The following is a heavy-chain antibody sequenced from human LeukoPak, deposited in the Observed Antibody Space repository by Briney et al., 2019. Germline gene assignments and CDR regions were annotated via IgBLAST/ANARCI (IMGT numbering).Heavy chain of an antibody. D-gene: IGHD3-22*01. CDR2: ISSSSGSK. J-gene: IGHJ5*02. CDR3: AKSTDSSASPDS. V-gene: IGHV3-21*04. CDR1: RFTFNTDT. Sequence: PGGSLRLSCAASRFTFNTDTMNWVRQAPGKGLEWLSSISSSSGSKYYADSVRGRFIISRDNAKNSLYLQMNSLRPEDTASYYCAKSTDSSASPDSWGQGTLVTVSS.